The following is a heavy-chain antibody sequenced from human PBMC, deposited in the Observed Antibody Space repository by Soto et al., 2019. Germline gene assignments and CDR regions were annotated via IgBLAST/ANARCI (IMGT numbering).Heavy chain of an antibody. D-gene: IGHD3-22*01. CDR1: GGSISSGGYY. CDR3: ARSARPEYYYDSSGYSDFDY. V-gene: IGHV4-31*03. CDR2: IHYSGST. Sequence: PSETLSLTCTVSGGSISSGGYYWSWIRQHPGKGLEWIGYIHYSGSTYYNPSLKSRVTISVDTSKNQFSLKLSSVTAADTAVYYCARSARPEYYYDSSGYSDFDYWGQGTLVPSPQ. J-gene: IGHJ4*02.